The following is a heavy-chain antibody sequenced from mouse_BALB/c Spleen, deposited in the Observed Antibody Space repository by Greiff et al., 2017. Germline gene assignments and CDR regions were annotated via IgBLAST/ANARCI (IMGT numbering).Heavy chain of an antibody. CDR3: ARPRGYDGYWCFDV. CDR2: ISSGSSTI. CDR1: GFTFSSFG. D-gene: IGHD2-2*01. J-gene: IGHJ1*01. V-gene: IGHV5-17*02. Sequence: EVQVVESGGGLVQPGGSRKLSCAASGFTFSSFGMHWVRQAPEKGLEWVAYISSGSSTIYYADTVKGRFTISRDNPKNTLFLQMTSLRSEDTAMYYWARPRGYDGYWCFDVGGAGTTVTVSS.